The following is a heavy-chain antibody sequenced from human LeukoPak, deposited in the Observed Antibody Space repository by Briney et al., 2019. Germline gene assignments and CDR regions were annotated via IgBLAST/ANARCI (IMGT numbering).Heavy chain of an antibody. Sequence: PGGSLRLSCAASGFTFSSFTMNWVRQAPGKGLEWVSSISSSSSHIYYADSAKGRFTISRDNAKNSLYLQMNSLRAEDTAVYYCARDWGNTGTNVPPDYWGQGTLVTVSS. J-gene: IGHJ4*02. D-gene: IGHD6-13*01. CDR1: GFTFSSFT. V-gene: IGHV3-21*01. CDR2: ISSSSSHI. CDR3: ARDWGNTGTNVPPDY.